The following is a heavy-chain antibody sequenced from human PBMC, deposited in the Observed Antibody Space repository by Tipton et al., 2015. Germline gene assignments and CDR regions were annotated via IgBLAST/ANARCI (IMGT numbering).Heavy chain of an antibody. V-gene: IGHV4-59*01. CDR2: IDFRGST. D-gene: IGHD4-11*01. J-gene: IGHJ4*02. CDR3: ARGRSTLYSDSAGADY. CDR1: GGSIDSYY. Sequence: TLSLTCTVSGGSIDSYYWSWIRQPPGKRLEWIGYIDFRGSTEYNPSVKSRVSISVDRSKNQFSLRLNSVTAADTAVYFCARGRSTLYSDSAGADYWGPGTLVTVSS.